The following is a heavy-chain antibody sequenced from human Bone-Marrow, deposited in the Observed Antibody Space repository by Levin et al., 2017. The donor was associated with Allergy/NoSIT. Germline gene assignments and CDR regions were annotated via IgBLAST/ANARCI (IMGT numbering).Heavy chain of an antibody. J-gene: IGHJ3*02. CDR2: INPNSGGT. V-gene: IGHV1-2*02. Sequence: GASVKVSCKASGYTFTGYYMHWVRQAPGQGLEWMGWINPNSGGTNYAQKFQGRVTMTRDTSISTAYMELSRLRSDDTAVYYCARPLGGVLRYFDWFPRYPDAFDIWGQGTMVTVSS. CDR3: ARPLGGVLRYFDWFPRYPDAFDI. D-gene: IGHD3-9*01. CDR1: GYTFTGYY.